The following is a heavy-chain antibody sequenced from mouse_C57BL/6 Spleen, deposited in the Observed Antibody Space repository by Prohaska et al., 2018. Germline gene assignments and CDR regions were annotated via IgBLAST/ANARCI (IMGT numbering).Heavy chain of an antibody. J-gene: IGHJ4*01. CDR2: IYPGSGST. V-gene: IGHV1-55*01. CDR3: ARRTIHYYAMDY. D-gene: IGHD1-1*02. Sequence: GAELVKPGASVKMSCKASGYTFTSYWITWVKQRPGQGLEWIGDIYPGSGSTNYNEKFKSKATLTVDTSSSTAYMQLSSLTSEDSAVYYCARRTIHYYAMDYWGQGTSVTVSS. CDR1: GYTFTSYW.